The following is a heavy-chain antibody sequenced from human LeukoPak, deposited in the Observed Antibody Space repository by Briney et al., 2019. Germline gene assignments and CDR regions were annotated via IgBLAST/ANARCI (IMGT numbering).Heavy chain of an antibody. CDR1: GFIVSSNY. CDR3: ARDGEYSYGYGFDY. J-gene: IGHJ4*02. D-gene: IGHD5-18*01. Sequence: GGSLRLSCAASGFIVSSNYMSWVRQAPGKGLEWVSVIYSGDRTYYADSVKGRFTISRDTSKNTVYLQMNSLRPEETAVYYCARDGEYSYGYGFDYWGQGTLVTVSS. V-gene: IGHV3-66*01. CDR2: IYSGDRT.